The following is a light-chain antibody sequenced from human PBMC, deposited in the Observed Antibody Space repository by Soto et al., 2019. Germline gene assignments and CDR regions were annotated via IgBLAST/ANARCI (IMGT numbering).Light chain of an antibody. J-gene: IGKJ1*01. CDR2: TAS. Sequence: DIQLTQSPSFLSASVGDTVTITCRASQGISTYLAWYQQKPEKAPQLLIYTASTLQSAVPPRFSGSGSGTAFTLTISNLQHEDFATFYCLQVNSYPRTFGQGTKVEIK. CDR3: LQVNSYPRT. CDR1: QGISTY. V-gene: IGKV1-9*01.